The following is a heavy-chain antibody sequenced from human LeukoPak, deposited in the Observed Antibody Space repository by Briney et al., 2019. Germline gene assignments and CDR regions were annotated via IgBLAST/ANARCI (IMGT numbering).Heavy chain of an antibody. D-gene: IGHD6-19*01. CDR1: GYSISSGYY. J-gene: IGHJ5*02. CDR3: ARDWILAVAGEGVINWFDP. CDR2: IYNSGST. Sequence: SETLSLTCTVSGYSISSGYYWGWIRQPPGKGLEWIGSIYNSGSTYYNPSLKSRVTISVDTSKNQFSLKLSSVTAAGTAVYYCARDWILAVAGEGVINWFDPWGQGTLVTVSS. V-gene: IGHV4-38-2*02.